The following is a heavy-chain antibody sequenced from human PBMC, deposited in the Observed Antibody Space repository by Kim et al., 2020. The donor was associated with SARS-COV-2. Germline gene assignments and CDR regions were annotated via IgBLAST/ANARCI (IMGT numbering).Heavy chain of an antibody. CDR2: ISEYNGNT. V-gene: IGHV1-18*01. CDR1: GYTFTSYG. D-gene: IGHD3-10*01. Sequence: ASVKVSCKASGYTFTSYGISWVRQAPGQGLEGMGWISEYNGNTNYAQKLQGRDTMITETSKSTAYMELRSLRSDDTAVYYCARDRYYYGSGSPYWGQGTLVTVSS. J-gene: IGHJ4*02. CDR3: ARDRYYYGSGSPY.